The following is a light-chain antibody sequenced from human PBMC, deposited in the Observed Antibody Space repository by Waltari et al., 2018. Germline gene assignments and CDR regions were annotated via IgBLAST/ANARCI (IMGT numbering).Light chain of an antibody. CDR3: QQFGSSPEM. CDR1: QSINTY. Sequence: LVLTQSPAPLSLSPGQEATLSCRASQSINTYLAWYQQRPGQAPRLLIYGASTRATGTPDRFSGSGSGTDFTLSISRLEPEDFAVYYCQQFGSSPEMFGPGTKVEIK. J-gene: IGKJ1*01. V-gene: IGKV3-20*01. CDR2: GAS.